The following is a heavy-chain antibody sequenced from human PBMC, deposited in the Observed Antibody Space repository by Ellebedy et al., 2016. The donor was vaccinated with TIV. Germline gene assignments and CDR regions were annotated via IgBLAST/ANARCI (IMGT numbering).Heavy chain of an antibody. J-gene: IGHJ4*02. V-gene: IGHV4-34*01. CDR1: GGSFSGYY. CDR3: ARNYGSGSYYKY. D-gene: IGHD3-10*01. CDR2: INHSGST. Sequence: GSLRLXCAVYGGSFSGYYWSWIRQPPGKGLEWIGEINHSGSTNYNPSLKSRVTISRDTSKNQFSLKLSSVTAADTAVYYCARNYGSGSYYKYWGQGTLVTVSS.